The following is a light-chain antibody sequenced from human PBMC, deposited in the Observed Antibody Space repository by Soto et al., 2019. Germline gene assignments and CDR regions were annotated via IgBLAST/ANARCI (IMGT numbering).Light chain of an antibody. Sequence: QSALTQPASVSGSPGQSITISCTGTGSDVGRYNYVSWYQQYPGKAPKLTIYDVSNRPLGVSNRFSGSKSGNTASLTISGLQAEDEADYYCFSSTSSSPYVFGTGTKLTVL. CDR1: GSDVGRYNY. CDR3: FSSTSSSPYV. V-gene: IGLV2-14*01. J-gene: IGLJ1*01. CDR2: DVS.